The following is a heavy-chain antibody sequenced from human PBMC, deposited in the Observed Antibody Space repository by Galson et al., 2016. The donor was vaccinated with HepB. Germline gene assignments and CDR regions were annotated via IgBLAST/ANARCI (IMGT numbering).Heavy chain of an antibody. CDR2: ISDNGGST. CDR3: AKVATPNRNYENWFDS. Sequence: SLRLSCAASGFTFSTYAMNWVRQAPGKGLEWVSGISDNGGSTYYADSVKGRFTISRDNYKNTLNLQMNSLRAEDTAVYYCAKVATPNRNYENWFDSWGQGTLVTVSS. J-gene: IGHJ5*01. CDR1: GFTFSTYA. D-gene: IGHD4-11*01. V-gene: IGHV3-23*01.